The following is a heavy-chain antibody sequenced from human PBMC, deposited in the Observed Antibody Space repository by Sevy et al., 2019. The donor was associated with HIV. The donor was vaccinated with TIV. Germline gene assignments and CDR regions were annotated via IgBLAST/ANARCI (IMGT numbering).Heavy chain of an antibody. CDR1: GFTFSSYA. V-gene: IGHV3-23*01. CDR3: AKWTGFMWFGGYYYMDV. CDR2: ISGSGGST. D-gene: IGHD3-10*01. Sequence: GSLRLSCAASGFTFSSYAMSWVRQAPGKGLEWVSVISGSGGSTYHADFVKGRFTISRDSSKNTVYLQMNSLRAEDTAVYYCAKWTGFMWFGGYYYMDVWGKGTTVTVSS. J-gene: IGHJ6*03.